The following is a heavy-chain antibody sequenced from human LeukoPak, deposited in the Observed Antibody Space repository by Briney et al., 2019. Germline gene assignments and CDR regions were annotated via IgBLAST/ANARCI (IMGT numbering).Heavy chain of an antibody. J-gene: IGHJ4*02. CDR1: GYTFTSYA. Sequence: ASVKVSCKASGYTFTSYAMHWVRQAPGQGLEWMGIINPSGGSTSCAQKFQGRVTMTRDTSTSTVYMELSSLRSEDTAVYYCARDGYSYGGPEYYWGQGTLVTVSS. CDR2: INPSGGST. V-gene: IGHV1-46*01. D-gene: IGHD5-18*01. CDR3: ARDGYSYGGPEYY.